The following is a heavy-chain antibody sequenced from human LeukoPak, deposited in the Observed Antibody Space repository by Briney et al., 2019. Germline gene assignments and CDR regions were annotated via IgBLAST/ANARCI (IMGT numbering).Heavy chain of an antibody. CDR2: ISSSSSYI. CDR3: ARGYCSGGSCYHDY. J-gene: IGHJ4*02. V-gene: IGHV3-21*01. CDR1: GFTFSSYS. Sequence: PGGSLRLSCAASGFTFSSYSMTWVRQAPGKGLEWVSSISSSSSYIYYADSVKGRFTISRDNAKNSLYLQMNSLRAEDTAVYYCARGYCSGGSCYHDYWGQGTLVTVSS. D-gene: IGHD2-15*01.